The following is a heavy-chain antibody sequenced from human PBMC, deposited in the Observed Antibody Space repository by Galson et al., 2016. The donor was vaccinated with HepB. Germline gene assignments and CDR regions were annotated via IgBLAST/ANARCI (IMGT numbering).Heavy chain of an antibody. CDR3: ARSFGDYPDY. Sequence: QSGAEVKKPGKSLKISCQGSGYTFTNYWIGWVRQMPGKGLEWMGIIYPGDSETRYSPSFQGQVTISADKSISTAYLQWRSLKASDTGMYYCARSFGDYPDYWGQGTLVTVSS. V-gene: IGHV5-51*01. CDR1: GYTFTNYW. CDR2: IYPGDSET. J-gene: IGHJ4*02. D-gene: IGHD3-10*01.